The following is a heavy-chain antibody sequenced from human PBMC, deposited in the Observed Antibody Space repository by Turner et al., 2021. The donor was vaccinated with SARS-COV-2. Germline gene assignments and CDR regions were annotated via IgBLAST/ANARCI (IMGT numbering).Heavy chain of an antibody. Sequence: EVQLLESGGGLVQPGGSLSLSCAASGFTFSSYAMSWVRQARGRGLEWVSGISCSGGSTYYADSVKGRFTISRDNSKNTLYLQMNSLRAEDTAVYYCAKAWRIVVLIHFDYWGQGTLVTVSS. J-gene: IGHJ4*02. V-gene: IGHV3-23*01. CDR1: GFTFSSYA. D-gene: IGHD3-22*01. CDR2: ISCSGGST. CDR3: AKAWRIVVLIHFDY.